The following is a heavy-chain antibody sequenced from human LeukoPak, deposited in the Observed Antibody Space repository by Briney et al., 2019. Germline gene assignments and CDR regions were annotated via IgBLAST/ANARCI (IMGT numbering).Heavy chain of an antibody. V-gene: IGHV3-23*01. CDR1: GFTFSSYA. CDR2: ISGSGGST. Sequence: GGSLRLSCAASGFTFSSYAMSWVRQAPGKGLEWVSAISGSGGSTYYADSVKGRFNISRDNSKNTLYLQMNSLRAEDTAVYYCAGAVAGSMDYWGQGTLVTVSS. D-gene: IGHD6-19*01. J-gene: IGHJ4*02. CDR3: AGAVAGSMDY.